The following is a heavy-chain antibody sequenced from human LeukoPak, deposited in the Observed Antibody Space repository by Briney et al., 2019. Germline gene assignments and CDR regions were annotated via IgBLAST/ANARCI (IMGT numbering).Heavy chain of an antibody. J-gene: IGHJ1*01. CDR2: ISHDGRTE. V-gene: IGHV3-30*18. CDR3: AKEPTSYSSGWYFHH. CDR1: GFIFSNYG. Sequence: GSSQTLSCAPSGFIFSNYGMHWLRHAPGKGPEWVADISHDGRTEFYADSVKGRFTIPRDNSKHTLDLQMFSLRAEDTAVYYCAKEPTSYSSGWYFHHWGQGTLVTVSS. D-gene: IGHD6-25*01.